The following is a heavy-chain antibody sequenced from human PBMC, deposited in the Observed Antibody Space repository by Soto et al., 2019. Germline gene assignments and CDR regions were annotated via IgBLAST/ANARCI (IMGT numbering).Heavy chain of an antibody. D-gene: IGHD2-15*01. J-gene: IGHJ5*02. V-gene: IGHV4-31*03. CDR3: ARDDFSGGSGYESRAFDP. CDR1: GGSISSGGYY. Sequence: QVQLQESGPGLVKPSQTLSLTSTVSGGSISSGGYYWSWIRQHAGKGMEWTGYTYSSGSTYYNPSLKIRVTISVDTCKNQLSLKLSSVTAADTPVYYCARDDFSGGSGYESRAFDPWGQGTLVTVSS. CDR2: TYSSGST.